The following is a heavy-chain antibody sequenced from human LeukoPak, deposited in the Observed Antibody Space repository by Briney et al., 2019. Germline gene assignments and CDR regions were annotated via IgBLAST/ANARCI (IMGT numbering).Heavy chain of an antibody. CDR3: AKSLTVTTRIHSIDP. J-gene: IGHJ4*02. V-gene: IGHV3-23*01. CDR1: GFTFSSYA. Sequence: GGTLRLSCAASGFTFSSYAMSWVRQAPGKGLEWVSAISGSGGSTYYADSVKGRFTISRDNSKNTLYLQMNSLRAEDTAVYYCAKSLTVTTRIHSIDPRGQGTLVTVSS. CDR2: ISGSGGST. D-gene: IGHD4-17*01.